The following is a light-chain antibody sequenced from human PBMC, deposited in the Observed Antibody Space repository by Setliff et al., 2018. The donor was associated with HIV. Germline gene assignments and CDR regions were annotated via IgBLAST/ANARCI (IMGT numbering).Light chain of an antibody. CDR2: DVS. CDR3: CSYTTSITDV. V-gene: IGLV2-14*03. Sequence: QSALTQPASMSGSPGQSITISCTGTSSDIGGYNYVSWYQQHPGKAPKLMIYDVSNRPSGVSDRFSGSKSGNTASLTISGLQAEDEADYYCCSYTTSITDVFGTGTKVTVL. J-gene: IGLJ1*01. CDR1: SSDIGGYNY.